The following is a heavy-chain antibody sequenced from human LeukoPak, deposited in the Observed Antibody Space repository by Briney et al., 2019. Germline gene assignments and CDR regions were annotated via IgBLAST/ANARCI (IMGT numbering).Heavy chain of an antibody. CDR2: IYYSGNT. CDR3: ARDNSGYYHYFDY. CDR1: GGSISSGGYY. D-gene: IGHD3-22*01. V-gene: IGHV4-31*03. Sequence: SETLSLTCTVSGGSISSGGYYWSWIRQLPGKGLEWIGYIYYSGNTYYNPSLTSRLTISLDTSKNQFSLKLSPVTAADTAVYYCARDNSGYYHYFDYWGQGTLVTVSS. J-gene: IGHJ4*02.